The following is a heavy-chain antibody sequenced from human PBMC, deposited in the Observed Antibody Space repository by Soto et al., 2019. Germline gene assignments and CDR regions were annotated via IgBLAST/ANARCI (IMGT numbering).Heavy chain of an antibody. Sequence: GGSLRLSCAASGFTFSSYGMHWVRQAPGKGLEWVAVISYDGSNKYYADSVKGRFTISRDNSKNTLYLQMNSLRAEDTAVYYCAKDRIRCTNGVCYTPFDYWGQGTLVTVSS. V-gene: IGHV3-30*18. CDR2: ISYDGSNK. D-gene: IGHD2-8*01. J-gene: IGHJ4*02. CDR1: GFTFSSYG. CDR3: AKDRIRCTNGVCYTPFDY.